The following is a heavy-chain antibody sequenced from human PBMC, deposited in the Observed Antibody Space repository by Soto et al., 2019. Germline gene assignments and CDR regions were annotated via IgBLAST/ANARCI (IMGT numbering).Heavy chain of an antibody. J-gene: IGHJ4*02. CDR2: ISYDGSNK. CDR1: GFTFSSYA. CDR3: ARTDLQQQLDGDYFDY. V-gene: IGHV3-30-3*01. D-gene: IGHD6-13*01. Sequence: QVQLVESGGGVVQPGRSLRLSCAASGFTFSSYAMHWVRQAPGKGLEWVAVISYDGSNKYYADSVKGRFTISRDKSKNTLYLQMNSLRAEDTAVYYCARTDLQQQLDGDYFDYWGQGTLVTVSS.